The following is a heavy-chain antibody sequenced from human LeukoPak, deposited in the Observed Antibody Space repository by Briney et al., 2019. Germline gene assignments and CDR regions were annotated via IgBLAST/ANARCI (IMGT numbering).Heavy chain of an antibody. CDR3: ARRRLEVPAAINWFDP. D-gene: IGHD2-2*01. CDR1: GGSISSSSYY. Sequence: SETLSLTCTVSGGSISSSSYYWGWIRQPPGKGLEWIGSIYYSGSTYYNPSLKSRVTISVDTSKNQFSLKLSSVTAADTAVYYCARRRLEVPAAINWFDPWGQGTLVIVSS. CDR2: IYYSGST. V-gene: IGHV4-39*01. J-gene: IGHJ5*02.